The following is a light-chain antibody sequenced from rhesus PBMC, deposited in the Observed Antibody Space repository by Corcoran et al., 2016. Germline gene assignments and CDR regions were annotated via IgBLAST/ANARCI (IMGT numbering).Light chain of an antibody. Sequence: DIQMTQSPSSLSASVGDRVTITCRASQGISSYLAWYQQKQGKGPKLLLYKASTLQSGVPSRVSGSGSGTEFTLTISSLQPEDFATYYCQQRNSYPLTFGGGTKVEIK. J-gene: IGKJ4*01. CDR3: QQRNSYPLT. CDR1: QGISSY. CDR2: KAS. V-gene: IGKV1-25*01.